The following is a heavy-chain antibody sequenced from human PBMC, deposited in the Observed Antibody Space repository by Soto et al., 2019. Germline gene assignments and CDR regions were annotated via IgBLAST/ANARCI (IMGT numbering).Heavy chain of an antibody. CDR1: GLTFSSYW. V-gene: IGHV3-74*01. J-gene: IGHJ4*02. D-gene: IGHD6-25*01. CDR2: MNSDGSSK. CDR3: ARDLQRGIDY. Sequence: GGSLRLSCATSGLTFSSYWMHWVRQAPGKGLEWVSRMNSDGSSKNYADSVKGRFTISRDNAKNTLYLQMNSLRAEDTAVYYCARDLQRGIDYSGQGTLVTVST.